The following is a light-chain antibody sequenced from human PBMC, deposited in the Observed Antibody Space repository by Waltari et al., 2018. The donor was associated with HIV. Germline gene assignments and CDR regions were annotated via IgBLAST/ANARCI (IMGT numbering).Light chain of an antibody. Sequence: SYVLTQPPSVSVAPGQTASITCGGNNIGDKSVHWYQKNPGQAPVLVVDDDTDRPSGIPDRFSGSNSWDTSTLIISRVEAGDEADYYCQVWESSNEHPVFGGGTKLSVL. J-gene: IGLJ2*01. V-gene: IGLV3-21*02. CDR3: QVWESSNEHPV. CDR1: NIGDKS. CDR2: DDT.